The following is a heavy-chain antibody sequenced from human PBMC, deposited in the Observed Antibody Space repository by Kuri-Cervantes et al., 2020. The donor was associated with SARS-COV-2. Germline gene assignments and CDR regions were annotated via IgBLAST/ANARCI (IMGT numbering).Heavy chain of an antibody. J-gene: IGHJ6*03. V-gene: IGHV4-34*01. D-gene: IGHD1-7*01. CDR3: ARTLASITGTYMDV. CDR1: GGSFSGYY. CDR2: INHSGST. Sequence: SETLSLTCAVYGGSFSGYYWSWIRQPPGKGLEWIGEINHSGSTNYNPSLKSRVTISVDTSKNQFSLKLSSVTAADTAVHYCARTLASITGTYMDVWGKGTTVTVSS.